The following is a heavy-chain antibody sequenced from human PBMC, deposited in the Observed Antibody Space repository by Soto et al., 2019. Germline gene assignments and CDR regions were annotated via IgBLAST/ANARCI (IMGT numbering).Heavy chain of an antibody. J-gene: IGHJ6*02. CDR3: ARADSSSSANYYYYGMDV. CDR1: GGTFSSYA. CDR2: IIPIFGTA. V-gene: IGHV1-69*01. D-gene: IGHD6-6*01. Sequence: QVQLVQSGAEVKKPGSSVKVSCKASGGTFSSYAISWVRQAPGQGLEWMGGIIPIFGTANYAQKFQGRVTITADESTSTAYTELSSLRSEDTAVYYCARADSSSSANYYYYGMDVWGQGTTVTVSS.